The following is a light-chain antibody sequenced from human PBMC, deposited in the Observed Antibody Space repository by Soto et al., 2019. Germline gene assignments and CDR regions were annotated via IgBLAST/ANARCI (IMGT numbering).Light chain of an antibody. CDR3: LQDYSQPWT. CDR2: AAS. V-gene: IGKV1-6*01. CDR1: QNIRND. J-gene: IGKJ1*01. Sequence: AIQMTQSPSSLSASVGDRVTITCRASQNIRNDLGWYQQKPGKAPKLLIYAASTLQSGVPLNFSCSGSGTDFTLTISSLQPEDFATYYCLQDYSQPWTFGQGTKVEI.